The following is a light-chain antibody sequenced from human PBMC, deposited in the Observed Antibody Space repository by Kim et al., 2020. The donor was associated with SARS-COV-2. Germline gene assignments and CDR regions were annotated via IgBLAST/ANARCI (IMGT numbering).Light chain of an antibody. CDR3: SSYTSSSTPYV. V-gene: IGLV2-14*03. CDR2: DVS. Sequence: SFTISCTRTSSDVGGYNYVSWYQQHPGKAPKLMIYDVSNRPSGVSNRFSGSKSGNTASLTISGLQAEDEADYYCSSYTSSSTPYVFGTGTKVTVL. J-gene: IGLJ1*01. CDR1: SSDVGGYNY.